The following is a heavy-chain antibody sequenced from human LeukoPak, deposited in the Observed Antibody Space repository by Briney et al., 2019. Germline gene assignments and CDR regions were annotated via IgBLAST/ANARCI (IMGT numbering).Heavy chain of an antibody. CDR2: IWYDGSNK. V-gene: IGHV3-30*02. CDR3: AKDRSESYFYFDF. J-gene: IGHJ4*02. D-gene: IGHD1-26*01. Sequence: GGSLRLSCAASGFTFSSYGMHWVRQAPGKGLEWVAVIWYDGSNKYYADSVKGRFTISRDNSKNTLYLQMNSLRAEDTAVYYCAKDRSESYFYFDFWGQGTLVTVSS. CDR1: GFTFSSYG.